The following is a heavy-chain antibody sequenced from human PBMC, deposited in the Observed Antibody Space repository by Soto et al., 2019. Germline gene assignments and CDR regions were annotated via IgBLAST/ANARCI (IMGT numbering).Heavy chain of an antibody. CDR3: ARCIQGDYYFDMDV. D-gene: IGHD5-18*01. CDR1: GYTFYSHS. V-gene: IGHV1-18*01. Sequence: QAQLVQSGAEVRKPGASVKVSCKASGYTFYSHSISWVRQAPGQGLEWMGRINADYGNTQYAQKFRGRVTMTTDTSTTTVYMELTNLRSDDTAVYYCARCIQGDYYFDMDVWGQGTTVTASS. J-gene: IGHJ6*02. CDR2: INADYGNT.